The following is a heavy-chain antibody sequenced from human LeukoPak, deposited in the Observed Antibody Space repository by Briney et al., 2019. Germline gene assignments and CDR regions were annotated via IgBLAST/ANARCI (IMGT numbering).Heavy chain of an antibody. CDR2: ISSSSSYI. V-gene: IGHV3-21*01. Sequence: PGGSLRLSCAASGFTFGSYSMNWVRQAPGKGLEWVSSISSSSSYIYYADSVKGRFTISRDNAKNSLYLQMNSLRAEDTAVYYCARDGYYYDSSGYYLRAGLDYWGQGTLVTVSS. D-gene: IGHD3-22*01. CDR1: GFTFGSYS. CDR3: ARDGYYYDSSGYYLRAGLDY. J-gene: IGHJ4*02.